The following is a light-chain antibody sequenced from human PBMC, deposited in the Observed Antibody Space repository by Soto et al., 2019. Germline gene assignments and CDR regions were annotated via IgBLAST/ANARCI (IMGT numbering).Light chain of an antibody. CDR2: GAS. V-gene: IGKV3-20*01. CDR3: QQYGSSRT. Sequence: EIVLTQSPGTLSLSPGERATLSCRASQSISNNYLAWYQQKPGQAPRLLIYGASSRATGISDRFSGSGSGTDFTLTISRLQPEDFAVYYCQQYGSSRTFGQGTKVEIK. CDR1: QSISNNY. J-gene: IGKJ1*01.